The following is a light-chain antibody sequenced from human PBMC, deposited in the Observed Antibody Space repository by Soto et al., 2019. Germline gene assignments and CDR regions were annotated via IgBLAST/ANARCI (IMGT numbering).Light chain of an antibody. CDR2: EGS. V-gene: IGLV2-23*01. J-gene: IGLJ2*01. Sequence: QSVLTQPASVSGSPGQSITISCTGTSSDVGSYNLVSWYQQHAGKAPKLMIYEGSKRPSGVSNRFSGSKSGNTASLTISGLQDEDDADYYCCSYAGISTVVFGGGTKLTVL. CDR1: SSDVGSYNL. CDR3: CSYAGISTVV.